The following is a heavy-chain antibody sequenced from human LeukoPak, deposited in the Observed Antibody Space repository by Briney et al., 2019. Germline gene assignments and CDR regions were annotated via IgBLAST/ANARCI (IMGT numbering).Heavy chain of an antibody. Sequence: MPGGSLRLSCAASGFSFSHYAMNWVRQAPGKGLEGASAISSSSTYIQYADSVKGRFTISRDDAKNSLYLQLDSLRVEDTAVYYCVRVGVRAWFDSWGQGTLVTVSS. CDR3: VRVGVRAWFDS. J-gene: IGHJ5*01. CDR1: GFSFSHYA. D-gene: IGHD3-16*02. CDR2: ISSSSTYI. V-gene: IGHV3-21*01.